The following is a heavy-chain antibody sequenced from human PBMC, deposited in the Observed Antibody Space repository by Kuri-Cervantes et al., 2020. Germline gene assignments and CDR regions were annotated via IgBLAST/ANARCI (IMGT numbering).Heavy chain of an antibody. D-gene: IGHD5-24*01. CDR1: GGSISSYY. J-gene: IGHJ4*02. Sequence: ESLKISCTVSGGSISSYYWSWIRQPPGKGLEWIGYIYYSGSTNYNPSLKSRVTISVDTSKNQFSLKLSSVTAADTAVYYCARGVEMATITFDYWGQGTLVTVSS. CDR3: ARGVEMATITFDY. V-gene: IGHV4-59*01. CDR2: IYYSGST.